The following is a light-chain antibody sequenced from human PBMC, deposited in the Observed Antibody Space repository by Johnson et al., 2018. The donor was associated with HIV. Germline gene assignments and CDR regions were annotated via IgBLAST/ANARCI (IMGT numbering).Light chain of an antibody. V-gene: IGLV1-51*02. CDR3: GTWDSSLSAYV. J-gene: IGLJ1*01. Sequence: PVLTQPPSMSAAPGEKVTISCSGSSSNIGNNYVSWYQQLPGTAPKLLIYENNKRPSGIPDRFSGSKSGTSATLGITGLQTGDEADYYCGTWDSSLSAYVFGTGTKVTVL. CDR1: SSNIGNNY. CDR2: ENN.